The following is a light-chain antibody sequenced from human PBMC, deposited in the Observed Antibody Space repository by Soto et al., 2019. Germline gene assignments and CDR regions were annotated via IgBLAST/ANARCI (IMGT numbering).Light chain of an antibody. CDR3: NSLSAAGSSYV. Sequence: QSVLTQPASVSGSPGQSIAVSCTGTSSDVGSHNHVSWYQQYPGKAPKLIIYEVSNRPSGVSARFSGSKFGSTASLTISGLQAEDEAEYYCNSLSAAGSSYVFGPGTRSPS. CDR2: EVS. J-gene: IGLJ1*01. CDR1: SSDVGSHNH. V-gene: IGLV2-14*01.